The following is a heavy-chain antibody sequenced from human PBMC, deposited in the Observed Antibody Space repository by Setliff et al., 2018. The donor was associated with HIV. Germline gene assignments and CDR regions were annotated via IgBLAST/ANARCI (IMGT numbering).Heavy chain of an antibody. CDR3: AREGDSLRAFDI. CDR2: MYHTGST. V-gene: IGHV4-38-2*02. CDR1: GYSISSGCY. J-gene: IGHJ3*02. D-gene: IGHD1-26*01. Sequence: PSETLSLTCAVSGYSISSGCYWGWIRQPPGKGLEWIGSMYHTGSTYYSPSLNSRFTISVDTSKNQFSLKLRSVTAADTAVYYCAREGDSLRAFDIWGHGTMVTVSS.